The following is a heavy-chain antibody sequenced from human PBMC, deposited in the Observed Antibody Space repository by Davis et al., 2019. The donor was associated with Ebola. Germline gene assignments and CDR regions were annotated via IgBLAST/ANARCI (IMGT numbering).Heavy chain of an antibody. V-gene: IGHV6-1*01. Sequence: SCAISGDSVSSNSAAWNWIRQSPSRGLEWLGRTYYRSKWYNDYAVSVKSRITINPDTSKNQFSLQLNSVTPEDTAVYYCARVRTIFGVVIEDYGMDVWGQGTTVTVSS. CDR3: ARVRTIFGVVIEDYGMDV. CDR1: GDSVSSNSAA. CDR2: TYYRSKWYN. D-gene: IGHD3-3*01. J-gene: IGHJ6*02.